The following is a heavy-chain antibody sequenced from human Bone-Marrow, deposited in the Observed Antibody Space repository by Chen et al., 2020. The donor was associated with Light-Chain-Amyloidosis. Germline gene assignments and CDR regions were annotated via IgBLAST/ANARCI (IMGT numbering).Heavy chain of an antibody. Sequence: VQLVESGGGLVQPGGSLRLSCAASGFTFASYTMNWVRQAPGKGLEWVSSIDSSGTYINYADSTRGRFSISRDNAKNSLYLQITSLRAEDTAVYYCARDQVEYKFFYYMDVWGKGTTVTVSS. CDR1: GFTFASYT. CDR2: IDSSGTYI. CDR3: ARDQVEYKFFYYMDV. J-gene: IGHJ6*03. V-gene: IGHV3-21*06. D-gene: IGHD6-6*01.